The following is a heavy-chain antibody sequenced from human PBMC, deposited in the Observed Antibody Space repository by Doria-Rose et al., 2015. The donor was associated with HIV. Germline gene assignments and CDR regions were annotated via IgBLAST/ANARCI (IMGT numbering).Heavy chain of an antibody. J-gene: IGHJ4*02. V-gene: IGHV2-26*01. CDR2: NFSDDER. CDR3: ARIKSSRWYHKYYFDF. CDR1: GVSLSSPGMG. Sequence: QITLKESGPVLVKPTETLTPTCTVSGVSLSSPGMGVSWIRQPPGEALEWLVKNFSDDERSYKTSLKSRFTISRGTSKSQVVLTMTDMDPVDTATYYCARIKSSRWYHKYYFDFWGRGTLVIVSA. D-gene: IGHD6-13*01.